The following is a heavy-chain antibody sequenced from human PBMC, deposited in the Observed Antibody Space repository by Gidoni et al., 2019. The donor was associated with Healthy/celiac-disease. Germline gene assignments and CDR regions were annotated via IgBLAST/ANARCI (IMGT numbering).Heavy chain of an antibody. CDR3: AKDLSLFVDCEAESDYYYGMDV. CDR1: GFTFSSYG. Sequence: QVQLVESGGGVVQPGRSLRLSCAASGFTFSSYGMHWVRQAAGKGLDWVAVISYDGSNKYYAASVKGRFTISRDNSKNTLYLQMNSLRAEDTAVYYCAKDLSLFVDCEAESDYYYGMDVWGQGTTVTVSS. CDR2: ISYDGSNK. V-gene: IGHV3-30*18. D-gene: IGHD2-21*02. J-gene: IGHJ6*02.